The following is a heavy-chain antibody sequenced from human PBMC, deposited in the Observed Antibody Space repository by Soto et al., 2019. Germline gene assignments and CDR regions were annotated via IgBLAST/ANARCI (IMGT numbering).Heavy chain of an antibody. J-gene: IGHJ5*02. D-gene: IGHD2-15*01. CDR1: GGPISSYY. CDR2: IYYSGST. V-gene: IGHV4-59*01. Sequence: SETLSLTCTVSGGPISSYYWSWIRQPPGKGLGWIGYIYYSGSTNYNPSLKSRVTISVDTSKNQFSLKLSSVTAADMAVYYCARVLVVAALFDPWGQGTLVTVSS. CDR3: ARVLVVAALFDP.